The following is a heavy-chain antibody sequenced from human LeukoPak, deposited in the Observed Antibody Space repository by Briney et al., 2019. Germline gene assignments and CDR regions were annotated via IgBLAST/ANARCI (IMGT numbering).Heavy chain of an antibody. J-gene: IGHJ6*02. Sequence: PSETLSLTCTVSGGSISSYYRSWIRQPPGKGLEWIGYIYYSGSTNYNPSLKSRVTISVDTSKNQFSLKLSSVTAADTAVYYCARKDYYYYGMDVWGQGTTVTVSS. CDR3: ARKDYYYYGMDV. V-gene: IGHV4-59*01. CDR2: IYYSGST. CDR1: GGSISSYY.